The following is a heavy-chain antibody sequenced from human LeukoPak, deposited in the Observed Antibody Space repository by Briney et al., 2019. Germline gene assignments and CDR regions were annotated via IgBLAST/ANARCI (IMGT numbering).Heavy chain of an antibody. D-gene: IGHD3-10*01. V-gene: IGHV3-15*01. CDR1: GFTFSNAW. J-gene: IGHJ6*04. CDR3: TAAYGSWSPSPYYYYGMDV. Sequence: GGSLRLSCAASGFTFSNAWMTWVRQAPGQGLEWVGRIKRKSDGGTTDYAAPVKGRFTISRDDSKNTLYLQMNSLKTEDTAVYYCTAAYGSWSPSPYYYYGMDVWGKGTTVTVSS. CDR2: IKRKSDGGTT.